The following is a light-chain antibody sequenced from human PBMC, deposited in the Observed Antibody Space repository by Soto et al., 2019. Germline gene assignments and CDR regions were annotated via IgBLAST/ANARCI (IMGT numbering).Light chain of an antibody. Sequence: EIVMKQSPVTLSVSPGETVILSCRASQSLRSNLAWYQQKPGQTPRLLIYSASIRAAATPARFSGSGAGTNFSLTISSLQSEDFAVYYCQQHDKLPPAFGQGTKVDI. J-gene: IGKJ1*01. CDR3: QQHDKLPPA. V-gene: IGKV3-15*01. CDR1: QSLRSN. CDR2: SAS.